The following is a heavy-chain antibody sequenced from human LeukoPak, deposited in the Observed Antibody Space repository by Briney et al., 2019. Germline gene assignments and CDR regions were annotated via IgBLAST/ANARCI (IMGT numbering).Heavy chain of an antibody. CDR1: GGSISSGSYH. J-gene: IGHJ6*03. CDR2: IYTSGST. V-gene: IGHV4-61*02. CDR3: ARAPPYYYYYMDV. Sequence: SETLSLTCTVSGGSISSGSYHWSWIRQPAGKGLEWIGRIYTSGSTNYNPSLKSRVTISVDTSKNQFSLKLSSVTAADTAVYYCARAPPYYYYYMDVWGKGTTVTISS.